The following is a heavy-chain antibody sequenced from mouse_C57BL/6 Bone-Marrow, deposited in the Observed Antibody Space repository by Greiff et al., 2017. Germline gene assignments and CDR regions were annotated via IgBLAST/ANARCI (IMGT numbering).Heavy chain of an antibody. Sequence: VQLQQPGAELVKPGASVKLSCKASGYTFTSYWMHWVKQRPGQGLEWIGMIHPNSGSTNYNEKFKSKATMTVDKSSSTAYMQLSSLTSEDSAVYYCASYYYGSSYYFDYWGQGTAPTVSA. CDR2: IHPNSGST. CDR3: ASYYYGSSYYFDY. D-gene: IGHD1-1*01. CDR1: GYTFTSYW. J-gene: IGHJ2*01. V-gene: IGHV1-64*01.